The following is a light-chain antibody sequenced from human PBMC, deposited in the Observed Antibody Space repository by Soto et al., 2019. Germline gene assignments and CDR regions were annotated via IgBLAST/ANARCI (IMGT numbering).Light chain of an antibody. CDR3: QQRSNWLIT. CDR1: QSVSSY. CDR2: DTS. V-gene: IGKV3-11*01. J-gene: IGKJ5*01. Sequence: EIVLTQSPATLSLSPGERATLSCRASQSVSSYLAWYQQKPGQAPRLLIFDTSYRATGIPARFSGRGSGTDFTLTINSLEPEDSAVYFCQQRSNWLITFGQGTRLQIK.